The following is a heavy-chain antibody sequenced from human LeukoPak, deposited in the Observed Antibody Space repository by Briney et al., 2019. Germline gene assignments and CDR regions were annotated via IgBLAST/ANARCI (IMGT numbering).Heavy chain of an antibody. V-gene: IGHV3-74*01. CDR1: GFTVSRNY. D-gene: IGHD3-10*01. J-gene: IGHJ2*01. Sequence: GGSLRLSCAASGFTVSRNYMNWVRQAPGKGLVWVSRINTDGSTTSYADSVRGRFTISRDNAENTVYLQMNSLGAEDTALYFCARVDTGNWYFDLWGRGTLVTVSS. CDR2: INTDGSTT. CDR3: ARVDTGNWYFDL.